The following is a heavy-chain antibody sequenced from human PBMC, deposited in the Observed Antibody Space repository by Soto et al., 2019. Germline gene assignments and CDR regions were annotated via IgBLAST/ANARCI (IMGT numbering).Heavy chain of an antibody. CDR2: ISYDGSNK. CDR1: GFTFSSYG. D-gene: IGHD6-19*01. V-gene: IGHV3-30*03. Sequence: QVQLVESGGGVVQPGRSLRLSCAASGFTFSSYGMHWVRQAPGKGLEWVAVISYDGSNKYYADSVKGRFTISRDNSKNPLYLQMNSLRAEDTAVYYCTGPWYSSGRGYFDYWGQGTLVTVSS. CDR3: TGPWYSSGRGYFDY. J-gene: IGHJ4*02.